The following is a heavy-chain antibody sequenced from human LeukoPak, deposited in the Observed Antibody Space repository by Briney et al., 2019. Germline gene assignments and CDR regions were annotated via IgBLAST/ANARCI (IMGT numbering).Heavy chain of an antibody. CDR1: GFTFSSYE. Sequence: GGSLRLSCAASGFTFSSYEMNWVRQAPGKGLVWVSRIKSDGSSTSYADSVKGRFTISRDNAKNTLYLQMNSLRGEDTAVYYCARGDYFDYWGQGTLVTVSS. V-gene: IGHV3-74*01. CDR3: ARGDYFDY. CDR2: IKSDGSST. J-gene: IGHJ4*02.